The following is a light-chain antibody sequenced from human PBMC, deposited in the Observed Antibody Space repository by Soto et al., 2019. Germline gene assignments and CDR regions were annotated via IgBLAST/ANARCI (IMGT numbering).Light chain of an antibody. J-gene: IGLJ2*01. V-gene: IGLV2-14*01. CDR3: SSYTSSSTVV. Sequence: QSALTQPASVSGSPGQSITISCTGTSSDVGGYNYVSWYQQHPGKAPKLMIYEVSNRPSGLSNRFSGSKSGNTASLTISGLQADDEADYYCSSYTSSSTVVFGGGTKLTVL. CDR2: EVS. CDR1: SSDVGGYNY.